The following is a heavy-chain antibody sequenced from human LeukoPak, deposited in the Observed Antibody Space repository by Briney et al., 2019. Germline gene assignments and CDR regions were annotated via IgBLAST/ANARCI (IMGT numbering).Heavy chain of an antibody. CDR2: ISGIGISI. J-gene: IGHJ4*02. D-gene: IGHD5-24*01. Sequence: PGGSLRLSCAASGFTFNIHAMDWVRQAPGKGLEWVSSISGIGISIYYADSVKGRFTISRDNSKNTVYLRMNRLIAEDTAVYCCAKDMHGYDRPVDYWGRGTQVTVSS. CDR1: GFTFNIHA. V-gene: IGHV3-23*01. CDR3: AKDMHGYDRPVDY.